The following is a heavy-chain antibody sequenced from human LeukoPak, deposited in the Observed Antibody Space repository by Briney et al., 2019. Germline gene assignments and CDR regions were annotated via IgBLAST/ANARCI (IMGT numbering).Heavy chain of an antibody. D-gene: IGHD6-19*01. CDR1: RFTLSNYW. Sequence: GGSLRLSGAASRFTLSNYWMSWVRQAPGKGLEWVANIKQDGSETYYVDSVKGRFTISRDNAKNSLSLQMNSLRAEDTAVYYCARQRGSGCLDYWGQGTLVTVSS. CDR3: ARQRGSGCLDY. V-gene: IGHV3-7*01. J-gene: IGHJ4*02. CDR2: IKQDGSET.